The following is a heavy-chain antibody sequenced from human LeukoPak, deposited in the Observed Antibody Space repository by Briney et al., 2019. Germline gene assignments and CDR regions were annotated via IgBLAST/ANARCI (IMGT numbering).Heavy chain of an antibody. V-gene: IGHV4-4*02. CDR1: GGSISSSNW. Sequence: SGTLSLTCAVSGGSISSSNWWTWVRQPPGKGLEWIGYIYYTGSTNYNPSLKSRVTISVDTSKNQFSLRLSSVTAADTAVYYCARIAYSGYDFRGGADYWGQGALVTVSS. CDR3: ARIAYSGYDFRGGADY. J-gene: IGHJ4*02. CDR2: IYYTGST. D-gene: IGHD5-12*01.